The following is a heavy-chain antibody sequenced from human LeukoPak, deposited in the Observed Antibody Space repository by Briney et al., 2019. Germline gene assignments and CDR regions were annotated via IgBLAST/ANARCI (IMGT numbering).Heavy chain of an antibody. CDR2: ISYDGSNK. Sequence: GGSLRLSCAASGFTFSSYSMNWVRQAPGKGLEWVAVISYDGSNKYYADSVRGRFTISRDNSKNTLYLQMNSLRAEDTAVYYCAKDTPYGDYGDAFDIWGQGTMVTVSS. CDR3: AKDTPYGDYGDAFDI. CDR1: GFTFSSYS. V-gene: IGHV3-30*18. J-gene: IGHJ3*02. D-gene: IGHD4-17*01.